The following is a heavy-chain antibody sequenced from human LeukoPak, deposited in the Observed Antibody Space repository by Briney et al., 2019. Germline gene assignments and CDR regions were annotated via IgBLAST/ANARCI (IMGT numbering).Heavy chain of an antibody. D-gene: IGHD3-22*01. J-gene: IGHJ6*03. CDR2: IYTSGST. CDR1: GGSFSGYY. V-gene: IGHV4-59*10. CDR3: AAGLYYYYYMDV. Sequence: PSETLSLTCAVYGGSFSGYYWSWIRQPAGKGLEWIGRIYTSGSTNYSPSLKSRVTMSVDTSKNQFSLKLSSVTAADTAVYYCAAGLYYYYYMDVWGKGTTVTISS.